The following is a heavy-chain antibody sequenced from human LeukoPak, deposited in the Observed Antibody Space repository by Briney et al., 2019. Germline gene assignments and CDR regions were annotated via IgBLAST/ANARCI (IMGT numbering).Heavy chain of an antibody. Sequence: GGSLRLSCAASGFTFSSYSMNWVRQAPGKGLEWVSYISSDGTTIHYADSVKGRFTISRDNAKNSLYLQMNSLRAEDTAVYYCAREGEGWFGEFNYWGQGTLVTVSS. V-gene: IGHV3-48*04. CDR2: ISSDGTTI. D-gene: IGHD3-10*01. J-gene: IGHJ4*02. CDR1: GFTFSSYS. CDR3: AREGEGWFGEFNY.